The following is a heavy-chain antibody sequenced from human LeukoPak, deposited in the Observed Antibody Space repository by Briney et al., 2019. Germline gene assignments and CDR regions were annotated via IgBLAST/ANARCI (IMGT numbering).Heavy chain of an antibody. CDR1: GGSISSYY. Sequence: PSETLSLTCTVSGGSISSYYWSWIRRPPGKGLEWIGYIYYSGSTNYNPSLKSRVIISVDTSKNQFSLKLSSVTAADTAVYYCARDRYYDSSGYYYPYYYGMDVWGQGTTVTVSS. CDR3: ARDRYYDSSGYYYPYYYGMDV. CDR2: IYYSGST. V-gene: IGHV4-59*01. D-gene: IGHD3-22*01. J-gene: IGHJ6*02.